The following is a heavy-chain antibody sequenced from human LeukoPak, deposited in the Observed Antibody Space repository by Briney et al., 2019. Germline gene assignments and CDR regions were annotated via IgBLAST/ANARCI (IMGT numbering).Heavy chain of an antibody. CDR3: AKGGGSWAFDY. CDR2: ISGSGGAM. V-gene: IGHV3-23*01. Sequence: GGSLRLSCAASGFTFSGSAMHWVRQAPGKGLEWVSSISGSGGAMYYADSVKGRFTISRDNSKNTLYLQMNSLRAEGTAVYYCAKGGGSWAFDYWGQGTLVTVSS. D-gene: IGHD6-13*01. J-gene: IGHJ4*02. CDR1: GFTFSGSA.